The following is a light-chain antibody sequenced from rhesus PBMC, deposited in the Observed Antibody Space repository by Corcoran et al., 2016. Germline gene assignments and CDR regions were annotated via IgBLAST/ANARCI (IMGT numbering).Light chain of an antibody. J-gene: IGKJ1*01. Sequence: DIQMTQSPSSLSASVGDRVTITCRASQDITNYLNWYQPKPGKAPNLLISSGHRLQSEVPSRFSGSGVGTGFTLTISSLQLEEFATYYCQQFNSLPRTFGQGTKVEIK. CDR3: QQFNSLPRT. V-gene: IGKV1-32*01. CDR1: QDITNY. CDR2: SGH.